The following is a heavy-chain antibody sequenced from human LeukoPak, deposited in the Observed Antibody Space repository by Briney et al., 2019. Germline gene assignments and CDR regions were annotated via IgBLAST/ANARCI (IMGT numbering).Heavy chain of an antibody. J-gene: IGHJ4*02. CDR1: GYTFTDYY. CDR3: ARVAYGSSLNYFDY. D-gene: IGHD6-13*01. Sequence: GASVKVSCKASGYTFTDYYMHWVRQAPGQGLEWMGWINPNSGGTNYAQKFQGRVTMTRDTSISTAYMELSRLRSDDTAVYYCARVAYGSSLNYFDYWGQGTLVTVSS. CDR2: INPNSGGT. V-gene: IGHV1-2*02.